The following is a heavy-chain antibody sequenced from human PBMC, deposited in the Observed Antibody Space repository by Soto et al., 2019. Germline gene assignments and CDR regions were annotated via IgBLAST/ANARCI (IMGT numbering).Heavy chain of an antibody. Sequence: SETLSLTCAVSGGSIGSSNWWSWVRQPPGMGLEWIGEIYYSGSTSYNPSLKSRVTISVDTSKNQFSLKLSSVTAADTAVYYCGGTYYYDSSGPHGWFDPWGQGTLVTVSS. CDR3: GGTYYYDSSGPHGWFDP. V-gene: IGHV4-4*02. CDR2: IYYSGST. D-gene: IGHD3-22*01. CDR1: GGSIGSSNW. J-gene: IGHJ5*02.